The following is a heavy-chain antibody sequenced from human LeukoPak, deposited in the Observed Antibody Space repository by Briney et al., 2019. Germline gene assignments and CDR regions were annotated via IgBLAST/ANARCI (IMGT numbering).Heavy chain of an antibody. D-gene: IGHD2-2*01. J-gene: IGHJ4*02. Sequence: SETLPLTCTVSGGSISTYYWSWIRQPAGRGLEWIGRIYTGGSTNYNPSLKSRVTMSVDTTKDQFSLKLSSVTAADTAVYYCARGAYCSSTTCSVYYFDYWGQGTLVTVSS. CDR3: ARGAYCSSTTCSVYYFDY. CDR1: GGSISTYY. CDR2: IYTGGST. V-gene: IGHV4-4*07.